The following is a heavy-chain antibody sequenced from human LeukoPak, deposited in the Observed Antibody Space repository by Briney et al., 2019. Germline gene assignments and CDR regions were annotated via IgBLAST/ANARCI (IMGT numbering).Heavy chain of an antibody. V-gene: IGHV4-39*01. Sequence: SETLSLTCTVSGGSISSSIYYWGWIRQPPGKGLQWIGTIYYSGSTYYNPSLKSRVTISVDTSKNQFSLKLSSVTAADTAVYYCARRAGIVVVPAARESLPLEYYYYYMDVWGKGTTVTVSS. CDR3: ARRAGIVVVPAARESLPLEYYYYYMDV. CDR1: GGSISSSIYY. D-gene: IGHD2-2*01. J-gene: IGHJ6*03. CDR2: IYYSGST.